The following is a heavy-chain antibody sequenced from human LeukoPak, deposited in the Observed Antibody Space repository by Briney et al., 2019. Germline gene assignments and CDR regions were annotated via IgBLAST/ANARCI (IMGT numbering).Heavy chain of an antibody. V-gene: IGHV3-11*04. J-gene: IGHJ4*02. CDR3: ARSDNWNSIPFDY. D-gene: IGHD1-7*01. CDR2: ISSSGSTI. CDR1: GFTFSDYY. Sequence: GGSLRLSCAASGFTFSDYYMSWIRQAPGEGLEWVSYISSSGSTISYADSVKGRFTISRDNAKNSLYLQMNSLRAEDTAVYYCARSDNWNSIPFDYWGQGTLVTVSS.